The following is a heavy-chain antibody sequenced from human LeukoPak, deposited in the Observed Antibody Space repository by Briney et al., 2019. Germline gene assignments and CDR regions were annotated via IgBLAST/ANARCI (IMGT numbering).Heavy chain of an antibody. CDR1: GFTFSSFS. CDR2: ISGSGGST. V-gene: IGHV3-23*01. Sequence: GGSLRLSCAASGFTFSSFSMSWVRQAPGKGLEWVSAISGSGGSTYYADSVKGRFTISRDNSKNTLYLQMNSLRAEDTAVYYCAKDGNYDILTGYYDWGQGTLVTVSS. J-gene: IGHJ4*02. D-gene: IGHD3-9*01. CDR3: AKDGNYDILTGYYD.